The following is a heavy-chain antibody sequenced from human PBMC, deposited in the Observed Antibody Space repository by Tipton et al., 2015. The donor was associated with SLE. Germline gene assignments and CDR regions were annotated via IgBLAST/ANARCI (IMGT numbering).Heavy chain of an antibody. CDR3: ARDSSGWYGEVY. CDR1: GGSVSSGSYY. Sequence: LRLSCTVSGGSVSSGSYYWSWIRQPPGKGLEWIGNIYYSGNTYYNPSLQSRVTIDVDTSKSQFSLRMSSVTAADTAVYYCARDSSGWYGEVYWGQGTLVTVSS. D-gene: IGHD6-19*01. V-gene: IGHV4-61*01. CDR2: IYYSGNT. J-gene: IGHJ4*02.